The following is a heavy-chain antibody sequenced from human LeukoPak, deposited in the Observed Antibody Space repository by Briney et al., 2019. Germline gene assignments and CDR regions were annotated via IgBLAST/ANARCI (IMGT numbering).Heavy chain of an antibody. Sequence: GGSLRLSCAASGFSVSNYVLSWVRQAPGKGLEWVANIKEDGTETYYVDSVKGRFTISRDNAKNSLYLQMNSLRVEDTAVYYCAKEGRSLQTYWDQGTLVTVSS. V-gene: IGHV3-7*03. J-gene: IGHJ4*02. CDR3: AKEGRSLQTY. D-gene: IGHD5-24*01. CDR1: GFSVSNYV. CDR2: IKEDGTET.